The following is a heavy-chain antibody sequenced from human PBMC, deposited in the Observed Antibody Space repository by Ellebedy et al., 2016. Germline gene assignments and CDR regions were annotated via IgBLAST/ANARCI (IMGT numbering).Heavy chain of an antibody. J-gene: IGHJ6*03. Sequence: SETLSLTXAPYGGPFSGYFWSWIRQPPGKGLEWFGEINHSGSTNYNPSLKSRVTVSVDTSKNQFSLKLSSMTAADTAVYYCARRLWFGESRFHYYYYYMDVWGEGTTVAVSS. CDR1: GGPFSGYF. V-gene: IGHV4-34*01. CDR3: ARRLWFGESRFHYYYYYMDV. CDR2: INHSGST. D-gene: IGHD3-10*01.